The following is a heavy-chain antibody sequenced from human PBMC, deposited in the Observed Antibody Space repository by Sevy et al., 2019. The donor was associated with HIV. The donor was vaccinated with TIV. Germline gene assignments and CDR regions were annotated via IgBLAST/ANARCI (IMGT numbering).Heavy chain of an antibody. D-gene: IGHD1-7*01. CDR3: ARSITGTSPYNWLDP. CDR1: GYTFTRYG. CDR2: ISAYNGNT. Sequence: GPVKVSCKASGYTFTRYGISWVRQAPGQGLEWMGWISAYNGNTNYAQKLQGRVTMTTDTSTSTAYMELRSLRSDDTAVYYCARSITGTSPYNWLDPWGQGTLVTVSS. V-gene: IGHV1-18*01. J-gene: IGHJ5*02.